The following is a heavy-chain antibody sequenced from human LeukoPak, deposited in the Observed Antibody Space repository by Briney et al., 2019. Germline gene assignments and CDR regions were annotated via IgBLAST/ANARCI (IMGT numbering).Heavy chain of an antibody. D-gene: IGHD6-19*01. Sequence: GGSLRLSCAASGFTFSNYPMNWVRQAPGKGLEWVSSIVTSGDTFHADSVKGRFTISRDNSKNTLYLQMNSLRAEDTAIYYCTKRLYSSGWSAFGIWGLGTMVTISS. V-gene: IGHV3-23*05. J-gene: IGHJ3*02. CDR2: IVTSGDT. CDR3: TKRLYSSGWSAFGI. CDR1: GFTFSNYP.